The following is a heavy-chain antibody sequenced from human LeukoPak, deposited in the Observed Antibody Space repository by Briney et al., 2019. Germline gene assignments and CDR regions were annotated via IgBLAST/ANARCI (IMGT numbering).Heavy chain of an antibody. J-gene: IGHJ4*02. D-gene: IGHD5-18*01. CDR1: GFTFDDYG. Sequence: GGSLRLSCAASGFTFDDYGMSWVRHAPGKGLEWVSGINWNGGSTGYAVSVKGRFTIPRDNAKNSLYLQMNSLRAEDTALYPWAEVSGSSLPEGYRASFFDYWGQGTLVTVSS. CDR3: AEVSGSSLPEGYRASFFDY. V-gene: IGHV3-20*01. CDR2: INWNGGST.